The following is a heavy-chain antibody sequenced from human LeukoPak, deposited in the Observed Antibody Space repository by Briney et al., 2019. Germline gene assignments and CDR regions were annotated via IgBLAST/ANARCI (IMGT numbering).Heavy chain of an antibody. CDR1: GFTFSSYG. D-gene: IGHD2-2*01. CDR3: ARVKYCSSSSCYSTFDY. Sequence: GGSLRLSCVASGFTFSSYGMHWVRQAPGKGLEWVAVIWYDGSNKYYADSVKGRFTISRDNSKNTLYLQMNSLRAEDTAVYYCARVKYCSSSSCYSTFDYWGQGTLVTVSS. J-gene: IGHJ4*02. CDR2: IWYDGSNK. V-gene: IGHV3-33*01.